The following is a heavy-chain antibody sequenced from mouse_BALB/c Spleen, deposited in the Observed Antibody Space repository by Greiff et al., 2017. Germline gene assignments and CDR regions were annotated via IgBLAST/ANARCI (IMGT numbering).Heavy chain of an antibody. Sequence: EVKLVESGPSLVKPSQTLSLTCSVTGDSITSGYWNWIRKFPGNKLEYMGYISYSGSTYYNPSLKSRISITRDTSKNQYYLQLNSVTTEDTATYYCARLNYGSSYDWYFDVWGAGTTVTVSS. CDR3: ARLNYGSSYDWYFDV. CDR1: GDSITSGY. CDR2: ISYSGST. D-gene: IGHD1-1*01. V-gene: IGHV3-8*02. J-gene: IGHJ1*01.